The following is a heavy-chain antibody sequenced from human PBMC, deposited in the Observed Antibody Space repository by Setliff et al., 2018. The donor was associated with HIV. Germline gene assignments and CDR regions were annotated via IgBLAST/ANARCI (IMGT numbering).Heavy chain of an antibody. V-gene: IGHV1-18*01. J-gene: IGHJ3*02. CDR2: ISAYDGNT. D-gene: IGHD3-22*01. Sequence: ASVQVSCKASGYTFPSYGISWVRQAPGQGLEWMGWISAYDGNTNYAQKFQGRVTMTTDTSTSTAYMELRSLRSDDTAVYYCARENTYDSSGWGAFDIWGPGTMVTVSS. CDR1: GYTFPSYG. CDR3: ARENTYDSSGWGAFDI.